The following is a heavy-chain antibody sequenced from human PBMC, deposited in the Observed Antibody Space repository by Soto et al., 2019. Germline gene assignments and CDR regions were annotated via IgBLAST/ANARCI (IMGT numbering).Heavy chain of an antibody. V-gene: IGHV4-39*01. CDR2: IYYSGST. J-gene: IGHJ4*02. Sequence: QLQLQESGPGLVKPSETLSLTCTVSGGSISSSSYYWGWIRQPPGKGLEWIGSIYYSGSTYYNPSLKSRVTISVDTSKNQFSLKLSSVTAADTAVYYCARHFYYGDYRIYYFDYWGQGTLVTVSS. D-gene: IGHD4-17*01. CDR1: GGSISSSSYY. CDR3: ARHFYYGDYRIYYFDY.